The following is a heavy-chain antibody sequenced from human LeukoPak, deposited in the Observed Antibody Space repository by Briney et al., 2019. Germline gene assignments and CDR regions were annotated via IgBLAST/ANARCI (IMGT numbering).Heavy chain of an antibody. CDR1: GGSISSGDYY. J-gene: IGHJ5*02. V-gene: IGHV4-30-4*01. Sequence: MASETLSLTCTVSGGSISSGDYYWSWIRQPPGKGLEWIGYIYYSGSTYYNPSLKSRVTISVDTSKNQFSLKLSSVTAADTAVYYCARDKKTGYYVRFDPWGQGTLATVSS. CDR3: ARDKKTGYYVRFDP. CDR2: IYYSGST. D-gene: IGHD3-9*01.